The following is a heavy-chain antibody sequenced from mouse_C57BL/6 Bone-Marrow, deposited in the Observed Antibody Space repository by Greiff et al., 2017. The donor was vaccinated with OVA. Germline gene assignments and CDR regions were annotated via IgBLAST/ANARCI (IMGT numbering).Heavy chain of an antibody. CDR2: ISYDGSN. J-gene: IGHJ4*01. Sequence: EVKLQESGPGLVKPSQSVYITCSVSGYSITSGYYWNWNRQIPGNILEWRGYISYDGSNNYNPSLKNRISITGDTSKNQFFLKLNSLTTEDTATYYCARGGYYDPLYAMDYWGQGTSVTVSS. D-gene: IGHD2-4*01. V-gene: IGHV3-6*01. CDR1: GYSITSGYY. CDR3: ARGGYYDPLYAMDY.